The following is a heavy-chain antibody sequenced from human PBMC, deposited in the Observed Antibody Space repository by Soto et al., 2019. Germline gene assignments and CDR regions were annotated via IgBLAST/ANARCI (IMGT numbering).Heavy chain of an antibody. CDR3: ARRKMPCGGGSCYGPNDLDY. J-gene: IGHJ4*02. CDR1: GYTFTNYW. D-gene: IGHD2-21*01. CDR2: VFPGDSET. Sequence: PRESLKISCQVSGYTFTNYWVAWVRQTPGKGLEWMGIVFPGDSETRYSPSFQGQVTFSADQSTSTAFLKWNSQRASDTAVYYCARRKMPCGGGSCYGPNDLDYWAQGTNVTVSS. V-gene: IGHV5-51*01.